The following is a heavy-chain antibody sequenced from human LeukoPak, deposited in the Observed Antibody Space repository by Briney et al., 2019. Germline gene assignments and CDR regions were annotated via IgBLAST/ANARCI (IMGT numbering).Heavy chain of an antibody. CDR1: GFTFSSYS. V-gene: IGHV3-48*01. D-gene: IGHD2-2*01. Sequence: GGSLRLSCAASGFTFSSYSMNWVRQAPGKGLEWVSYISSSSSTIYYADSVKGRFTISRDNAKNSLYLQMNSLRAEDTAVYYCASGLGGDIVVVPAAMPFDYWGQGTLVTVSS. J-gene: IGHJ4*02. CDR3: ASGLGGDIVVVPAAMPFDY. CDR2: ISSSSSTI.